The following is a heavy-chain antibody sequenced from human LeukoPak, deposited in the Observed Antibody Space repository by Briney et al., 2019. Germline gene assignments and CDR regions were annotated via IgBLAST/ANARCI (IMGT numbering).Heavy chain of an antibody. CDR3: ARGISYGSGYYGDAFDF. D-gene: IGHD6-25*01. V-gene: IGHV3-21*01. Sequence: PGGSLRLSCAASGFTYTSYSMNWVRQAPGKGLEWVSSITGGGTYIYYADSVKGRFTISRDNAKNSVYLQMNNLRAVDTAVFYCARGISYGSGYYGDAFDFWGQGTMVTVSS. J-gene: IGHJ3*01. CDR2: ITGGGTYI. CDR1: GFTYTSYS.